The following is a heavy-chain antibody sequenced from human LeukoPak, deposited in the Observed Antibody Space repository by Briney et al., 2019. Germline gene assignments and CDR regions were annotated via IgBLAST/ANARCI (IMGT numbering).Heavy chain of an antibody. V-gene: IGHV1-3*01. CDR3: ARDPVLRFLEYYFDY. J-gene: IGHJ4*02. Sequence: ASVKVSCKASGYTFTSYYMHWVRQAPGQRLEWMGWINAGNGNTKYSQKFQGRVTITRDTSASTAYMELSSLRSEDTAVHYCARDPVLRFLEYYFDYWGQGTLVTVSS. CDR1: GYTFTSYY. CDR2: INAGNGNT. D-gene: IGHD3-3*01.